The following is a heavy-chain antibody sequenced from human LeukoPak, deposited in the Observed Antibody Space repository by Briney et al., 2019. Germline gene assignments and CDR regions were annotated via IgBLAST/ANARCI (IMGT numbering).Heavy chain of an antibody. Sequence: GGSLRLSCAASEFTFSSYWMDWVRQAPGKGLVWVSHIKSDGSSTSYADSVKGRFTISRDNAKNMLYLQMNSLRDEDTAVYYCAARGYCSSTSCLLEYWGQGTLVTVSS. V-gene: IGHV3-74*01. J-gene: IGHJ4*02. CDR1: EFTFSSYW. D-gene: IGHD2-2*01. CDR3: AARGYCSSTSCLLEY. CDR2: IKSDGSST.